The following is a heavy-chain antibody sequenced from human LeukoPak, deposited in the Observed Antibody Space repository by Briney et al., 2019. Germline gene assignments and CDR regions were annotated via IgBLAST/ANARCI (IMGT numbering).Heavy chain of an antibody. D-gene: IGHD3-10*01. CDR2: IYYSGST. V-gene: IGHV4-59*08. CDR1: GGSISIYC. Sequence: PSETLSLTCTVSGGSISIYCWNWIRQPPGKGLEWIGYIYYSGSTNYNASLKSRVTISVDTSKNQFSLKLSSVTAADTAVFYCVRYVVYGSGIYYFDYWGQGTLVTVSS. J-gene: IGHJ4*02. CDR3: VRYVVYGSGIYYFDY.